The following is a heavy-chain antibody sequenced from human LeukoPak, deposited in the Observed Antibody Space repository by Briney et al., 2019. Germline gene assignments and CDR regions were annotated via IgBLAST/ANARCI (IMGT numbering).Heavy chain of an antibody. V-gene: IGHV3-7*04. J-gene: IGHJ4*02. Sequence: GGSLRLSCAVSGFTLSDFWMSWMRQAPGRGLEWVANIHPEGNEKYHVESVKGRFTISRDNAKNSLFLQMNGLRVEDTAVYYCARGDAFSGDHWGQGTLVTVSS. CDR3: ARGDAFSGDH. CDR2: IHPEGNEK. CDR1: GFTLSDFW.